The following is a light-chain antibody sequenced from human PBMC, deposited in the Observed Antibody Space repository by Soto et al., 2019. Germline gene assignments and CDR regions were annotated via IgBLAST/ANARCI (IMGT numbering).Light chain of an antibody. J-gene: IGKJ1*01. Sequence: VVMTQSPATLSVSPGERATFSCRASQSVYSNLAWYQQKPGQAPRLLIYGASSRASRVPVRFSGSGSGTEFTLTIICVESEDFAVYYCQQYNSWPRTFGQGTKVEIK. CDR3: QQYNSWPRT. V-gene: IGKV3-15*01. CDR2: GAS. CDR1: QSVYSN.